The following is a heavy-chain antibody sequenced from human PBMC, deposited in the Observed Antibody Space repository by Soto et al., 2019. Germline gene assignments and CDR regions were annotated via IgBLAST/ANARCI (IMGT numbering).Heavy chain of an antibody. CDR3: ARELTIRYFDWIRS. V-gene: IGHV3-48*02. Sequence: GGSLRLSCAASGFTFRSYSMNWVRQAPGKGLEWVSYISSSSSTIYYADSVKGRFTISRGNSKNSLYLQMNSLRDEDTAVYYCARELTIRYFDWIRSWGQGTLVTVSS. CDR1: GFTFRSYS. D-gene: IGHD3-9*01. CDR2: ISSSSSTI. J-gene: IGHJ5*02.